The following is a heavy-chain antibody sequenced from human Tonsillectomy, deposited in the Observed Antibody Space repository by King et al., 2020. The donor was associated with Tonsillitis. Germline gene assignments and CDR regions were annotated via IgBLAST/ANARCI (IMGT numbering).Heavy chain of an antibody. CDR2: INHSGST. CDR1: GGSFSGYY. CDR3: ARGYGGNSFDLGY. Sequence: VQLQQWGAGLLKPSETLSLTCAVYGGSFSGYYVSWIRQPPGKGLEWIGEINHSGSTNYNPSLKSRVTISVDTSKNQFSLKLSSVTAADTAVYYCARGYGGNSFDLGYWGQGTLVTVSS. V-gene: IGHV4-34*01. J-gene: IGHJ4*02. D-gene: IGHD4-23*01.